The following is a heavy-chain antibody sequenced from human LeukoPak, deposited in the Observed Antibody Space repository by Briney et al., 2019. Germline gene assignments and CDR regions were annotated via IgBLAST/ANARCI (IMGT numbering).Heavy chain of an antibody. V-gene: IGHV1-2*02. J-gene: IGHJ4*02. Sequence: ASVKVSCEASGYTFTGYYMHWVRQAPGQGLEWMGWINPNSGDANYAQKFQGRVTMTRDTSTRTAYMELSRLRSDDTAVYYCARVALTAAGTMWANSHFDYWGQGTLVTVSS. CDR2: INPNSGDA. D-gene: IGHD6-13*01. CDR3: ARVALTAAGTMWANSHFDY. CDR1: GYTFTGYY.